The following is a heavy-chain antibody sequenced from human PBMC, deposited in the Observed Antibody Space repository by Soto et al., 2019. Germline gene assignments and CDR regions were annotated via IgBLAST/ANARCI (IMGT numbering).Heavy chain of an antibody. CDR2: IGTAGDT. CDR3: ARVRSSSSSYYDYIWGSYHPYWYFDL. D-gene: IGHD3-16*02. Sequence: GGSLRLSCAASGFTFSSYDMHWVRQATGKGLEWVSAIGTAGDTYYPGSVKGRFTISRENAKNSLYLQMNSLRAGDTAVYYCARVRSSSSSYYDYIWGSYHPYWYFDLWGRGTLVTVSS. CDR1: GFTFSSYD. J-gene: IGHJ2*01. V-gene: IGHV3-13*01.